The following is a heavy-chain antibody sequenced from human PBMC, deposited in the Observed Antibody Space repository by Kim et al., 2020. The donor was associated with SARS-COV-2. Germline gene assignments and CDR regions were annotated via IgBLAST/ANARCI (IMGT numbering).Heavy chain of an antibody. CDR2: INHSGST. J-gene: IGHJ4*02. V-gene: IGHV4-34*01. D-gene: IGHD2-21*02. CDR1: GGSFSGYY. CDR3: ARGSTARLNY. Sequence: SETLSLTCAVYGGSFSGYYWSWIRQPPGKGLEWIGEINHSGSTNYNPSLKSRVTISVDTSKNQFSLKLSSVTAADTAVYYCARGSTARLNYWGQGTLVTVSS.